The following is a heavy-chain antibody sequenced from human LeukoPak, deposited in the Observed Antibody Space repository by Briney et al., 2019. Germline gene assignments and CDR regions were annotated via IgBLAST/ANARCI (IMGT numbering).Heavy chain of an antibody. CDR1: GGTFSSYV. D-gene: IGHD3-22*01. V-gene: IGHV1-69*05. CDR3: ARAYDSLRYYFDS. J-gene: IGHJ4*02. CDR2: IIPIFGTP. Sequence: GASVKVSCKASGGTFSSYVINWVRQAPGQGLEWMGGIIPIFGTPNYAQRFRGKVTLTTDESTSTAYMELSSLTSEDTAVYYCARAYDSLRYYFDSWGQGTLVTVSP.